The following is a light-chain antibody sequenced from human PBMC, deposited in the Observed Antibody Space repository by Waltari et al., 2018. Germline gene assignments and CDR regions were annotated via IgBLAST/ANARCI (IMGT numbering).Light chain of an antibody. J-gene: IGKJ4*01. Sequence: VFTPSSANLSLSRGESANHPCRASQDVDVYLAWYQQTPGQPPRLLIYDTPNSATDIPARCSGSGSETVFSLTISSLEPEDFAVYYCQQRRNWPFTFGGGTKVEIK. CDR2: DTP. V-gene: IGKV3-11*01. CDR1: QDVDVY. CDR3: QQRRNWPFT.